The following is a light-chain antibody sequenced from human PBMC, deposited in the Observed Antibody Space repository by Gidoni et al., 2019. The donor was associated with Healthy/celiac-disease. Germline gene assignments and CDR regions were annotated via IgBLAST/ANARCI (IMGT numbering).Light chain of an antibody. J-gene: IGKJ2*01. Sequence: EIVMAQSQATMSVSPGESATLSCRASQGVSSHVAWYQQKPGQAPRLLIYGASTRATGIPARFSGSGSWTEFTLTCSSLQSEDFAVYYCQQYNNWHTFGQGTKLEIK. CDR1: QGVSSH. CDR3: QQYNNWHT. V-gene: IGKV3-15*01. CDR2: GAS.